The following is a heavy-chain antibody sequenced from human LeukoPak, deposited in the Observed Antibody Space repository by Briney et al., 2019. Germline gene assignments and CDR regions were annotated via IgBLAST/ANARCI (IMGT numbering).Heavy chain of an antibody. J-gene: IGHJ6*03. Sequence: GGSLRLSCAASGFTFSSYGMHWVRQAPGKGLEWVAFIRYDGSNKYYADSVKGRFTISRDNSKNTLYLQMNSLRAEDTAVYYCAKDGGKGYSSSYLDYYYYYMDVWGKGTTVTVSS. V-gene: IGHV3-30*02. CDR3: AKDGGKGYSSSYLDYYYYYMDV. CDR2: IRYDGSNK. CDR1: GFTFSSYG. D-gene: IGHD6-6*01.